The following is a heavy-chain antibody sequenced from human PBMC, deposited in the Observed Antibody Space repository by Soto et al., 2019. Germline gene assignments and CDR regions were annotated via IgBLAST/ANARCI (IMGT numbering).Heavy chain of an antibody. V-gene: IGHV3-7*03. J-gene: IGHJ4*02. CDR2: MNEDGSER. D-gene: IGHD4-4*01. Sequence: LRLSCAVSGFSSSRAWMTWIRQAPGKGLERVAIMNEDGSERYYVDSVKGRFTISRDNAKNALFLQMNSLRVEDTAVYFCARDRAYSRFDYWGQGSLVTVSS. CDR1: GFSSSRAW. CDR3: ARDRAYSRFDY.